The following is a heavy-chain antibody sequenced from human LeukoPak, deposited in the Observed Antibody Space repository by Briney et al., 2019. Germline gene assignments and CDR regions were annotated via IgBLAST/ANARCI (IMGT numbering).Heavy chain of an antibody. CDR3: ARGLDGFNYYGSGSSGY. D-gene: IGHD3-10*01. CDR2: MNPNSGNT. V-gene: IGHV1-8*02. CDR1: EGTFSSYA. Sequence: ASVKLSFKASEGTFSSYAINWLRQSTGQRLEWRVWMNPNSGNTGYAQKFQGRVTMTRNTSISTAYMELRSLRCEDTAVYYCARGLDGFNYYGSGSSGYWGQGTLVTVSS. J-gene: IGHJ4*02.